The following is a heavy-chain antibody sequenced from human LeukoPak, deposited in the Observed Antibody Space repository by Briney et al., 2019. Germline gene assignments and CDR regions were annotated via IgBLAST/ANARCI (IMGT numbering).Heavy chain of an antibody. V-gene: IGHV3-23*01. CDR3: AKDWAGSDRRYYFDY. J-gene: IGHJ4*02. D-gene: IGHD3-22*01. CDR2: ISGSGGST. CDR1: GFTFSSYD. Sequence: GGSLRLSCAASGFTFSSYDMHWVRHATGKGLEWVSVISGSGGSTYYADSVKGRFTISRDNSQNTLYLQMNSLRAEDSAVYYCAKDWAGSDRRYYFDYWGQGTLVTVSS.